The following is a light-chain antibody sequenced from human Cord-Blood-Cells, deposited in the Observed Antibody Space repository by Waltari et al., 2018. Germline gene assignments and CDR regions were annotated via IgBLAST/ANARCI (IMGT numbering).Light chain of an antibody. J-gene: IGLJ1*01. Sequence: QSALTQPASVSGSPGQSITISSTGPSSDAGGYTYVSWDQHHPGKAPKLMMYDVSNRPSGVANRFAGSKSGNTASLTIAGLQSEDEADYYCSSYTSSSTWVFGTGNKVTVL. CDR1: SSDAGGYTY. CDR3: SSYTSSSTWV. CDR2: DVS. V-gene: IGLV2-14*03.